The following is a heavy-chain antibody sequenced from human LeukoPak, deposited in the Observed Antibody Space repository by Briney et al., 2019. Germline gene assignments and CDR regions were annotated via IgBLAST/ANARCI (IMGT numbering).Heavy chain of an antibody. V-gene: IGHV1-24*01. Sequence: ASVKVSCKASGYTFTGYYMHWVRQAPGKGLEWMGGFDPEDGETIYAQKFQGRVTMTEDTSTDTAYMELSSLRSEDTAVYYCARDPLGSSRPFDYWGQGTLVTVSS. CDR1: GYTFTGYY. J-gene: IGHJ4*02. D-gene: IGHD6-13*01. CDR2: FDPEDGET. CDR3: ARDPLGSSRPFDY.